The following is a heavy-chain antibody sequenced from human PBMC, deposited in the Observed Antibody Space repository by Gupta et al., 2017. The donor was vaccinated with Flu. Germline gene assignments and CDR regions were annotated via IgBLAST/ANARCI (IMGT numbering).Heavy chain of an antibody. J-gene: IGHJ4*02. D-gene: IGHD6-6*01. CDR1: GYTFTTNG. CDR3: AGESYTSSSKTFDY. CDR2: INVGSGNT. Sequence: QVQLVQSGAEVKNPGASVKVSCKASGYTFTTNGIHWVRQAPGQRLEWMGWINVGSGNTRYSQKYQGRITITRDTSATTAYMELSSLRSEDTAVYYCAGESYTSSSKTFDYCGQVTLVTVS. V-gene: IGHV1-3*01.